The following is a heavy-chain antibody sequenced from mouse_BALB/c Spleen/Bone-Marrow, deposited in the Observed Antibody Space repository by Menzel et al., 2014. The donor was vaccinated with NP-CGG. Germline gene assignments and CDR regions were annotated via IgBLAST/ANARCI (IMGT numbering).Heavy chain of an antibody. CDR3: ARSDGYRDMDY. V-gene: IGHV1-82*01. J-gene: IGHJ4*01. Sequence: VQLQQSGPELVKPGASVEISCKASGYAFSSSWMNWVKQRPGQGLEWIGRIYPGDGDTKYNGKFKGKATLTADKSSSTAHMQLSSLTSVDSAVYFCARSDGYRDMDYWGQGTSVTVSS. D-gene: IGHD2-3*01. CDR1: GYAFSSSW. CDR2: IYPGDGDT.